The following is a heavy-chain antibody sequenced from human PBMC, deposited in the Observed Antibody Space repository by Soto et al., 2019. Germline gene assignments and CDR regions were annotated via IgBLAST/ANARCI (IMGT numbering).Heavy chain of an antibody. V-gene: IGHV4-31*03. CDR2: IYYSGST. CDR1: GGSISSGGYY. Sequence: QVQLQESGPGLVKPSQTLSLTCTVSGGSISSGGYYWSWIRQHPGKGLEWIGYIYYSGSTYYNPSLKRSITHAVDASKNLSALKLGSVAAADTAVYYCEGGAGGWYGGGAWGQGTLVTVSS. J-gene: IGHJ4*02. CDR3: EGGAGGWYGGGA. D-gene: IGHD6-19*01.